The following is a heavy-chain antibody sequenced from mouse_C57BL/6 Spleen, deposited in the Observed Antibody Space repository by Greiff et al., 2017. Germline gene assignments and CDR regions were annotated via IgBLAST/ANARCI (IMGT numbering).Heavy chain of an antibody. Sequence: VQLQQSGAELVRPGASVKLSCTASGFNFKDYYMHWVKQRPEQGLEWIGRIDPEDGDTEYAPKFQGKATMTADTSSNTAYLQLSSLTSEDTAVYYSTTGGYDAWFADWGQGTLVTVSA. CDR3: TTGGYDAWFAD. D-gene: IGHD2-3*01. V-gene: IGHV14-1*01. CDR1: GFNFKDYY. CDR2: IDPEDGDT. J-gene: IGHJ3*01.